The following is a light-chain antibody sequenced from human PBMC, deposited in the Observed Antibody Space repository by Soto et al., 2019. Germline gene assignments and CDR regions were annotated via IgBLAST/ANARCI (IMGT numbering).Light chain of an antibody. V-gene: IGLV2-11*01. Sequence: QSVLTQPRSVSGSPGQSVTISCTGTSSDVGGYNYVSWYQQHPGKAPKLMIYDVSKRPSGVPDRFSGSKSGHTASLTISGLQAEDEADYYCCSYAGSYTYVFGTG. CDR3: CSYAGSYTYV. CDR2: DVS. J-gene: IGLJ1*01. CDR1: SSDVGGYNY.